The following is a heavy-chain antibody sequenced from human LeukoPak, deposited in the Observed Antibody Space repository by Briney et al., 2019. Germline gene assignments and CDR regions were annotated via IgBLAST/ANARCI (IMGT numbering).Heavy chain of an antibody. CDR1: GGSFSGYY. Sequence: PSETLSLTCAVYGGSFSGYYWSWIRQPPGKGLEWVSAISGSGGSTYYADSVKGRFTISRDNSKNTLYLQMNSLRAEDTAVYYCAKLKGAVAGPFDYWGQGTLVTVSS. J-gene: IGHJ4*02. V-gene: IGHV3-23*01. D-gene: IGHD6-19*01. CDR3: AKLKGAVAGPFDY. CDR2: ISGSGGST.